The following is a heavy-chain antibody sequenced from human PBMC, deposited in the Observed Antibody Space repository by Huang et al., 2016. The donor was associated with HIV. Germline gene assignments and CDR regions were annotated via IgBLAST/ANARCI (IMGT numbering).Heavy chain of an antibody. CDR2: LIPEHGAA. CDR1: GVPFSTYP. D-gene: IGHD5-12*01. V-gene: IGHV1-69*13. J-gene: IGHJ4*02. Sequence: QVHLVQSGAEVKKPGSSVKVSCKTSGVPFSTYPMYWGGQAPGQGLEWLGGLIPEHGAANAAPTFQGRVTLSADESTNTAYMELNSLRSEDTAVYYCVRGLQGVPAAYEHWGQGTLVIVSS. CDR3: VRGLQGVPAAYEH.